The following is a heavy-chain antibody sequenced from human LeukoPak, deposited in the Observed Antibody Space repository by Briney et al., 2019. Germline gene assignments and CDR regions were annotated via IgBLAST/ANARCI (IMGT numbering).Heavy chain of an antibody. V-gene: IGHV1-8*01. CDR3: ARDIVNVLRYFGWPGAFDI. D-gene: IGHD3-9*01. Sequence: ASVKVSCKASGYTFTSYDINWVRQATGQGLEWMGFMNPNSGYTGYAQKFQGRVTMTRDTSISTAYMELSRLRSDDTAVYYCARDIVNVLRYFGWPGAFDIWGQGTMVTVSS. CDR2: MNPNSGYT. CDR1: GYTFTSYD. J-gene: IGHJ3*02.